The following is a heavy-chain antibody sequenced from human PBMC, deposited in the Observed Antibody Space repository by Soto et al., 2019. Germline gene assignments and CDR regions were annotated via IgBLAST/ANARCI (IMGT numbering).Heavy chain of an antibody. Sequence: SETLSLTCNVSGGSFSSDHWGWIRQPPGKGLEWIGKINNSGITNNNPSLKSRATIAVDTSKNQFSLKLTSVTAADTAVYYCARDRPWDCSSSNYCYYYGLDVWGQGTTVTVSS. J-gene: IGHJ6*02. CDR1: GGSFSSDH. D-gene: IGHD2-2*01. V-gene: IGHV4-59*01. CDR2: INNSGIT. CDR3: ARDRPWDCSSSNYCYYYGLDV.